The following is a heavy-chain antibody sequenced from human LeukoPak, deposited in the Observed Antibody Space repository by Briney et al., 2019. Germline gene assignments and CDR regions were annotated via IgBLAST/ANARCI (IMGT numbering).Heavy chain of an antibody. V-gene: IGHV4-39*07. D-gene: IGHD1-26*01. CDR1: GDSISSTSYY. CDR3: ARAGATDAFDI. J-gene: IGHJ3*02. Sequence: SETLSLTCTVSGDSISSTSYYWGWIRQPPGKGLECIGIIYYSGSTWYSPSLKSRVTISVDTSKNQFSLKLSSVTAADTAVYYCARAGATDAFDIWGQGTMVTVSS. CDR2: IYYSGST.